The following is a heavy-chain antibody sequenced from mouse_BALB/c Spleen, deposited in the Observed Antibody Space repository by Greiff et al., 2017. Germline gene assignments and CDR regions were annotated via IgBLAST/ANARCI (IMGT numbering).Heavy chain of an antibody. CDR1: GYSITSGYY. V-gene: IGHV3-6*02. CDR2: ISYDGSN. CDR3: ARGVYFDY. Sequence: ESGPGLVKPSQSLSLTCSVTGYSITSGYYWNWIRQFPGNKLEWMGYISYDGSNNYNPSLKNRISITRDTSKNQFFLKLNSVTTEDTATYYCARGVYFDYWGQGTTLTVSS. J-gene: IGHJ2*01.